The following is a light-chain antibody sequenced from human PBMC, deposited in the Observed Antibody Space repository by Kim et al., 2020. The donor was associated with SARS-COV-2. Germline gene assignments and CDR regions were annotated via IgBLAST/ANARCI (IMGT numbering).Light chain of an antibody. CDR1: SGSIASNY. V-gene: IGLV6-57*04. Sequence: NFMLTQPHSVSESPGKTVTISCTRSSGSIASNYVQWYQQRPGSAPTTVIYEDNQRPSGVPDRFSGSIDSSSNSASLTISGLKTEDEADYYCQSYDSSNLGFGGGTQLTVL. CDR2: EDN. J-gene: IGLJ2*01. CDR3: QSYDSSNLG.